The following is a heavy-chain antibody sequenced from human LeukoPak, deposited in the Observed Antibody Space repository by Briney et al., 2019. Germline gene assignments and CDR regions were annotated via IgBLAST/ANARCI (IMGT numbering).Heavy chain of an antibody. CDR3: ARDLYYYRSGNYVPGFPDY. CDR2: ISSSRSNTM. CDR1: GFLVSSNY. V-gene: IGHV3-48*04. Sequence: GGSVRLSCAASGFLVSSNYVSWVGQAPGKGLEGGSYISSSRSNTMYYAESVKGRFTISRDDAKNSLYLQMNSLKAEDTAVYYCARDLYYYRSGNYVPGFPDYWGQGTLVTVSS. D-gene: IGHD3-10*01. J-gene: IGHJ4*02.